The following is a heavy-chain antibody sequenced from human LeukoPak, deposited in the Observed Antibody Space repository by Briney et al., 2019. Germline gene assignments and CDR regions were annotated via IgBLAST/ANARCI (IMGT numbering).Heavy chain of an antibody. CDR1: GGSFSGYY. CDR2: INDSGST. Sequence: SETLSLTCAVYGGSFSGYYWSWLRQPPGKGLEWIGEINDSGSTKYNPSLKSRVTISVDTSKNQFSLKLSSVTAADTAVYYCARSLQDWFDPWGQGTRVTVSS. CDR3: ARSLQDWFDP. D-gene: IGHD2-15*01. J-gene: IGHJ5*02. V-gene: IGHV4-34*01.